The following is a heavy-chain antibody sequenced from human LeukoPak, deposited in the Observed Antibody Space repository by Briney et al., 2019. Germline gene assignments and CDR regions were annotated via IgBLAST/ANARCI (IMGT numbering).Heavy chain of an antibody. CDR2: INPNSGGT. D-gene: IGHD2-2*01. V-gene: IGHV1-2*02. CDR1: GYTFTGYY. Sequence: GASVTVSFKASGYTFTGYYMHWVRQAPGQGLEWMGWINPNSGGTNYAQKFQGRVTMTRDTSISTAYMELSRLKSDDTAVYYCARGGRYCSSSTCYYDYWGQGTLVTVSS. CDR3: ARGGRYCSSSTCYYDY. J-gene: IGHJ4*02.